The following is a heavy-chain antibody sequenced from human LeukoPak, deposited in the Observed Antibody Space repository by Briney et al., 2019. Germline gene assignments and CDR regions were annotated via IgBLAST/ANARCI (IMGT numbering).Heavy chain of an antibody. J-gene: IGHJ3*02. D-gene: IGHD3-16*01. CDR3: ARGLVWHFLLDSRRDVFDI. CDR1: GGSFNSYY. Sequence: KSSETLSLTCAVYGGSFNSYYWSWIRQPPGRGLEWIGEINHSGNTNDNPSLMSRVTISVDTSKKQLSLKLRSVTAADTAVYYCARGLVWHFLLDSRRDVFDIWGQGTTITVSS. V-gene: IGHV4-34*01. CDR2: INHSGNT.